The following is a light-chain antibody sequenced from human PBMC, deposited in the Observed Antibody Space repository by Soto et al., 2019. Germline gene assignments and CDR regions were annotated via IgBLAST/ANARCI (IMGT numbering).Light chain of an antibody. CDR1: QSVSSNY. V-gene: IGKV3-20*01. J-gene: IGKJ4*01. CDR3: QQYGVSPAT. CDR2: GTS. Sequence: EIVLTQSPGILSLSPGDGATLSCRVSQSVSSNYLAWYQQNPGQAPRLLIYGTSTRASGIPDRFSGSGSGTDFTLTITRLEPEDFAVYFCQQYGVSPATFGGGTKVDIK.